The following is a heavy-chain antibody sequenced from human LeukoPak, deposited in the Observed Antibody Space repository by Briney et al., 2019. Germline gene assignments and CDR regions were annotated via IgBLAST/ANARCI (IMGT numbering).Heavy chain of an antibody. Sequence: GEPLKISCKGSGYSFTSYWISWVRQMPGKGLEWMGRIDPSDSYTNYSPSFEDHVTISADTSISTAYLQWASLKASDTAMYYCARKMASAYGSGTFYDLYDLGDDYWGQGTLVSVSS. CDR1: GYSFTSYW. CDR2: IDPSDSYT. D-gene: IGHD3-10*01. CDR3: ARKMASAYGSGTFYDLYDLGDDY. J-gene: IGHJ4*02. V-gene: IGHV5-10-1*01.